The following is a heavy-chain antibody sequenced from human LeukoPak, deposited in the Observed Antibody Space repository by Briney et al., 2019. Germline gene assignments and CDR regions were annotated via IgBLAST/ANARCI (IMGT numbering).Heavy chain of an antibody. Sequence: SETLSLTCTVSGVSISSYYWSWIRQPPGKGQEWIGYIYYSGSTNYNPSLKSRVTISVDTSKNQFSLKLSSVTAADTAVYYCARVNVDTAMVDYWGQGTLVTVSS. CDR3: ARVNVDTAMVDY. V-gene: IGHV4-59*01. CDR1: GVSISSYY. J-gene: IGHJ4*02. CDR2: IYYSGST. D-gene: IGHD5-18*01.